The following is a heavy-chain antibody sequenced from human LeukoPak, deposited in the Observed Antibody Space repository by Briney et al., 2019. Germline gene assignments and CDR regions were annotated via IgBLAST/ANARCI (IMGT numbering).Heavy chain of an antibody. J-gene: IGHJ6*03. CDR2: IIPILGIA. Sequence: GASVKVSCKASGGTFSSYTISWVRQAPGQGLEWMGRIIPILGIANYAQKFQGRVTITADKSTSTAYMELSSLRSEDTAVYYCARAEIRGGYYMDVWGKGTTVTVCS. CDR3: ARAEIRGGYYMDV. CDR1: GGTFSSYT. V-gene: IGHV1-69*02. D-gene: IGHD3-10*01.